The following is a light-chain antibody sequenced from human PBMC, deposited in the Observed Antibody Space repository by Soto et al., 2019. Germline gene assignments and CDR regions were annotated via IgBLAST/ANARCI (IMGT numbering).Light chain of an antibody. CDR2: DVS. J-gene: IGLJ1*01. V-gene: IGLV2-14*01. Sequence: QSALTQPACVSGPPGQSIAISCTGTRSDIGDYNHVSWYQQHAGKAPKLLIYDVSDRPSGVSNRFSGTKSGNTASLTISGLQAEDEADYYCSSYTISNTYVFGTGTKVTVL. CDR3: SSYTISNTYV. CDR1: RSDIGDYNH.